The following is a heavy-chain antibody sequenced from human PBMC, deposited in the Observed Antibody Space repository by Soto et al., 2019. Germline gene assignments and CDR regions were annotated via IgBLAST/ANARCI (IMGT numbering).Heavy chain of an antibody. J-gene: IGHJ4*02. CDR1: GFTFSDYY. Sequence: QVQLVESGGGLVKPGGSLRLSCAASGFTFSDYYMSWIRQAPGKGLEWVSYISSSGSTIYYADSVKGRFTISRDNAKNSVYLQMNSLRAEDTVVYYCARDRKYYYDSSGPPPDYWGQGTLVTVSS. CDR2: ISSSGSTI. V-gene: IGHV3-11*01. CDR3: ARDRKYYYDSSGPPPDY. D-gene: IGHD3-22*01.